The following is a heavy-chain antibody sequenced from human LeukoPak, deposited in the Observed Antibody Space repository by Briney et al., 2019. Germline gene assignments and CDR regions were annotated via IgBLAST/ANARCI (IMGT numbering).Heavy chain of an antibody. D-gene: IGHD3-22*01. V-gene: IGHV3-73*01. CDR1: GFTFSGSA. J-gene: IGHJ4*02. CDR2: IRSKANSYAT. Sequence: PGGSLRLSCAASGFTFSGSAMHWVRQASGKGLEWVGRIRSKANSYATAYAASVKGRFTISRDDSKNTAYLQMNSLKTEDTAVYYCTSHLEYYYDSSGYYYPYYFDYWGQGTLVTVSS. CDR3: TSHLEYYYDSSGYYYPYYFDY.